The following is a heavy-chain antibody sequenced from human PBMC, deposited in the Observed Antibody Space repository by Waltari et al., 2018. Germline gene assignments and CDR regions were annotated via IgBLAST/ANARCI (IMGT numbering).Heavy chain of an antibody. Sequence: QVQLVQSGAEVKKPGASVKVSCKVSGYTLTELSMHWVRQAPGKGLEWMGVFDPEDGETIYAQKFHGRVTMTEDTSTDTAYMELSSLRSEDTAVYYCATGIYDSSGYFDYYFDYWGQGTLVTVSS. CDR3: ATGIYDSSGYFDYYFDY. CDR1: GYTLTELS. J-gene: IGHJ4*02. CDR2: FDPEDGET. D-gene: IGHD3-22*01. V-gene: IGHV1-24*01.